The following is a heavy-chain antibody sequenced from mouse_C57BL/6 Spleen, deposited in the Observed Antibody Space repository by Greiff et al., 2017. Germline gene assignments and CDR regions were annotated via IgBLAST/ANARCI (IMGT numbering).Heavy chain of an antibody. CDR1: GYAFTNYL. CDR3: ARAGTGSYYAMDY. Sequence: VNLVESGAELVRPGTSVKVSCKASGYAFTNYLIEWVKQRPGQGLEWIGVINPGSGGTNYNEKFKGKATLTADKSSSTAYMQLSSLTSEDSAVYFCARAGTGSYYAMDYWGQGTSVTVSS. V-gene: IGHV1-54*01. J-gene: IGHJ4*01. CDR2: INPGSGGT. D-gene: IGHD4-1*01.